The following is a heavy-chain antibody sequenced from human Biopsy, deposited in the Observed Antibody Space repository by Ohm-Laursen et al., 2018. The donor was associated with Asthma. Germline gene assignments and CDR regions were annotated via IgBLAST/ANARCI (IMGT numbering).Heavy chain of an antibody. Sequence: SLRLSCAASVFSFSNFAIHWVRQAPRKGLEWVGVISKDASTQDYADSVKGRFTMARDNSKNTLDLQMNSLREEDTAVYYCVRDGTDDAFDIWGQGTVVSVSS. V-gene: IGHV3-30*01. CDR3: VRDGTDDAFDI. D-gene: IGHD1-1*01. CDR2: ISKDASTQ. J-gene: IGHJ3*02. CDR1: VFSFSNFA.